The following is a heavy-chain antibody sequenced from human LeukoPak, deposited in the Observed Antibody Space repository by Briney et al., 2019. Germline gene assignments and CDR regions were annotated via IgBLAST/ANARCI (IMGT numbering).Heavy chain of an antibody. CDR1: GFTFSSYW. J-gene: IGHJ1*01. CDR3: ARAPSEIGGYYPEYIRD. V-gene: IGHV3-74*01. CDR2: IKSGGST. Sequence: GGSLTLSCAASGFTFSSYWMHWVRQAPGKGLVWVSRIKSGGSTNYADSLKGRFTISRDNAKKPVSLQMNSLRAEDTGEYYCARAPSEIGGYYPEYIRDWGQGSLVTVSS. D-gene: IGHD3-22*01.